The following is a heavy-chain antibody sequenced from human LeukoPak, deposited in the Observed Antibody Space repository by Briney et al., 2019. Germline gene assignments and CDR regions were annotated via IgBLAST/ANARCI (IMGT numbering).Heavy chain of an antibody. D-gene: IGHD4-17*01. Sequence: SETLSLTCTVSGSSISSYYWSWIRQPPGKGLGWIGYIYYSGSTNYNPSLKSRVTISVDTSKNQFSLKLSSVTAADTAVYYCASSSRVSPHPYYFDYWGQGTLVTVSS. CDR3: ASSSRVSPHPYYFDY. J-gene: IGHJ4*02. CDR2: IYYSGST. V-gene: IGHV4-59*01. CDR1: GSSISSYY.